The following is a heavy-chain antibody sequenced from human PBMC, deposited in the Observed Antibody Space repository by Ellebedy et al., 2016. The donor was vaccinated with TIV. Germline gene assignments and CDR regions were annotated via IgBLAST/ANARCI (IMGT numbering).Heavy chain of an antibody. CDR2: INHNGKT. D-gene: IGHD2-21*02. V-gene: IGHV4-34*01. CDR3: ARGLTYCGGDCSGYFQH. CDR1: GGSFSGYY. J-gene: IGHJ1*01. Sequence: PSETLSLTCAVYGGSFSGYYWSWIRQPPGKGLEWIGEINHNGKTNYSPSLKSRVTVSVDTSKNQFSLKLSSVTAADTAVYYCARGLTYCGGDCSGYFQHWGQGTLVTVSS.